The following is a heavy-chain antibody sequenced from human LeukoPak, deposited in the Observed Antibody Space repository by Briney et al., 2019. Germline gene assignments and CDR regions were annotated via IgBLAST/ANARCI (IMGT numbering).Heavy chain of an antibody. D-gene: IGHD3-22*01. CDR2: ISYDGSNK. CDR1: GFTFSSYS. CDR3: TTVPRDYYDSSGYYYLAY. Sequence: GGSLRLSCAASGFTFSSYSIHWVRQAPGKGLEWVAAISYDGSNKKYADSVKGRFTISRDNSKNTLYLQMNSLRAEDTAVYYCTTVPRDYYDSSGYYYLAYWGQGTLVTVSS. J-gene: IGHJ4*02. V-gene: IGHV3-30*04.